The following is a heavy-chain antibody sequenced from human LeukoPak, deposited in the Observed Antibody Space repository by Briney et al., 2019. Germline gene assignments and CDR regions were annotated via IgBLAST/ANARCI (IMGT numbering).Heavy chain of an antibody. CDR1: GFTFSNYD. CDR2: IGTAGDT. D-gene: IGHD6-13*01. CDR3: ASSPAYSSSWYAIDN. V-gene: IGHV3-13*01. Sequence: PGRSLRLSCAPSGFTFSNYDMPWVRQAAGNGLPWVSGIGTAGDTYYPGSVKGRFTSSRENAKNSLYLHMNSRSAGDTAVYYGASSPAYSSSWYAIDNRGQGTLVTVSS. J-gene: IGHJ4*02.